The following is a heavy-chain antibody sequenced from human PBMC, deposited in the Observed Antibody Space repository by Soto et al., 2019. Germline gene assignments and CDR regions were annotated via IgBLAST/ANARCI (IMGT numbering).Heavy chain of an antibody. Sequence: EVQLVESGGGLVKPGGSLRLSCAASGFTFSSYSMNWVRQAPGKGLEWVSSISSSSSYIYYADSVKGRFTISRDNAKNSLYLQMNSLRAEDTAAYYCARDQGAGGGNSLDYWGQGTLVTVSS. CDR1: GFTFSSYS. CDR3: ARDQGAGGGNSLDY. V-gene: IGHV3-21*01. D-gene: IGHD2-21*02. CDR2: ISSSSSYI. J-gene: IGHJ4*02.